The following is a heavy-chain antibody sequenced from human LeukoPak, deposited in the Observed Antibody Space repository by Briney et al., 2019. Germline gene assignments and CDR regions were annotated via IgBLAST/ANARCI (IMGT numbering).Heavy chain of an antibody. CDR1: GYTFTGYY. J-gene: IGHJ4*02. D-gene: IGHD3-3*01. CDR3: ARAEGSGYSVDY. V-gene: IGHV1-2*02. Sequence: GASVKVSCKASGYTFTGYYMHWVRQAPGQGLEWMGWISPNSGGTNYAQKFQGRVTMTRDTSISTAYMELSRLRSDDTAVYYCARAEGSGYSVDYWGQGTLVTVSS. CDR2: ISPNSGGT.